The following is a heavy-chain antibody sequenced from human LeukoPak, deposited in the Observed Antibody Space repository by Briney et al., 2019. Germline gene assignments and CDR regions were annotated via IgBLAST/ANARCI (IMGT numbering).Heavy chain of an antibody. CDR2: INHSGST. D-gene: IGHD2-8*01. CDR3: ARGLVVLMVYAESWFDP. CDR1: GGSFSGYY. J-gene: IGHJ5*02. V-gene: IGHV4-34*01. Sequence: SETLSLTCAVYGGSFSGYYWSWIRQPPGKGLEWIGEINHSGSTNYNPSLKSRVTISVDTSKSQFSLKLSSVTAADTAVYYCARGLVVLMVYAESWFDPWGQGTLVTVSS.